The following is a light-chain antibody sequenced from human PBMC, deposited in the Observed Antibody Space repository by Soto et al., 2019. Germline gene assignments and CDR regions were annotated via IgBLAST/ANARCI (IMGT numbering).Light chain of an antibody. Sequence: QTVVTQPPSASGTPGQRVTISCSGSGSSIGTNTVNWYRQLPGTTPKLLIYGDNQRPSGVPDRFSVSKSGTSASLAISGLLSEDDAEYYCAAWDGSLNNVLFGGGTKLTVL. V-gene: IGLV1-44*01. CDR3: AAWDGSLNNVL. CDR2: GDN. CDR1: GSSIGTNT. J-gene: IGLJ2*01.